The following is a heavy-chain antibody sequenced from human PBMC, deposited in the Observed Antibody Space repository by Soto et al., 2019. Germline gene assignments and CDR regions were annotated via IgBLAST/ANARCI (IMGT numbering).Heavy chain of an antibody. CDR1: GFTFSSYA. J-gene: IGHJ4*02. D-gene: IGHD3-22*01. CDR3: AKDFWYYYDRNTRRYYFDY. Sequence: PGGSLRLSCAASGFTFSSYAMSWVRQAPGKGLEWVSAISGSGGSTYYADSVKGRFTISRNNSKNTLYLQMSSLRAEDTAVYYCAKDFWYYYDRNTRRYYFDYWGQGTLVTVSS. CDR2: ISGSGGST. V-gene: IGHV3-23*01.